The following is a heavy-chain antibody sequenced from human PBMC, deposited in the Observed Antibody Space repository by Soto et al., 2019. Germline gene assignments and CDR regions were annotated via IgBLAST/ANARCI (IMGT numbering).Heavy chain of an antibody. V-gene: IGHV4-31*03. Sequence: SETLSLTCTVSGGSISSGGYYWSWIRQHPGKGLEWIGYIYYSGSTYYNPSLKSRVTISVDTSKNQFSLKLSSVTAADTAVYYCARVVRPSYAVAGTVYYYYYYMDVWGKGTTVTVSS. CDR2: IYYSGST. CDR3: ARVVRPSYAVAGTVYYYYYYMDV. CDR1: GGSISSGGYY. J-gene: IGHJ6*03. D-gene: IGHD6-19*01.